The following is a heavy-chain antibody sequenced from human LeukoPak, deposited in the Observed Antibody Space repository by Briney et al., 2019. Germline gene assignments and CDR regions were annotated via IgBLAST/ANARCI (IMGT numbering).Heavy chain of an antibody. CDR2: IYSGGNT. D-gene: IGHD3-10*01. V-gene: IGHV3-53*01. CDR3: ANLPRGDY. CDR1: GFTVSRNY. J-gene: IGHJ4*02. Sequence: PGGSLRLSCAASGFTVSRNYMSWVRQAPGEGLEWVSVIYSGGNTYYADFVKGRFTISRDNSKNTLYLQINSLTAEDTAVYYCANLPRGDYWGLGTLVTVSS.